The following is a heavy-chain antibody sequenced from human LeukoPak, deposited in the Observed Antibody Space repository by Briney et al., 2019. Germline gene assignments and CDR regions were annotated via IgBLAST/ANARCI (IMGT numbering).Heavy chain of an antibody. V-gene: IGHV4-4*07. CDR3: ARDDIVVVPAAITASDYYYGMDV. CDR2: IYTSGST. Sequence: SETLSLTCTVSGGSISSYYWSWLRQPAGKGLEWIGRIYTSGSTNYNPSLKSRVTISVDTSKNQFSLKLSSVTAADTAVYYCARDDIVVVPAAITASDYYYGMDVWGQGTTVTVSS. J-gene: IGHJ6*02. CDR1: GGSISSYY. D-gene: IGHD2-2*02.